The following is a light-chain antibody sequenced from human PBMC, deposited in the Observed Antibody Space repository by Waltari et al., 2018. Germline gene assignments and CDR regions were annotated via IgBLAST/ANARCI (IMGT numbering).Light chain of an antibody. CDR2: TND. J-gene: IGLJ3*02. Sequence: QSVLTQPPSASGTPGQAVTISCSGSSSNIGRNGVTWYQQLPGTAPQLLIHTNDQRPSGVPYRFSGAKSGTSASLAISALHSEDEAHYYCAAWDDSLNGRVFGGGTKVTVL. CDR1: SSNIGRNG. V-gene: IGLV1-44*01. CDR3: AAWDDSLNGRV.